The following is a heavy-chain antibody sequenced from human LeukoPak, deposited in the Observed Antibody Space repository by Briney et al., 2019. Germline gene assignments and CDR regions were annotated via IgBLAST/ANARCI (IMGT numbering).Heavy chain of an antibody. D-gene: IGHD2-21*02. CDR3: ARGHHVVVATATWASDAFDL. J-gene: IGHJ3*01. CDR2: IYPGDSDS. V-gene: IGHV5-51*01. Sequence: GEPLKISCKGSGYNFTSHWIGWVRQMPGKGLEWMGIIYPGDSDSRQSPSLRGQVTISADKSINTAYLQWNSLKASDTAMYYCARGHHVVVATATWASDAFDLWGQGTMVTVSS. CDR1: GYNFTSHW.